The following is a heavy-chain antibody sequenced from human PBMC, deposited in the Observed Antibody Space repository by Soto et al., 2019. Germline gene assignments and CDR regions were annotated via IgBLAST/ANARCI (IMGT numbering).Heavy chain of an antibody. CDR1: GDSISSYY. J-gene: IGHJ4*02. CDR2: ITYSGSA. D-gene: IGHD6-19*01. Sequence: SETLSLTCTVSGDSISSYYWSWIRQPPGKGLDWIGHITYSGSANYNPSLKSRVTISIDTSKKQLSLKLTSVTAADTAVYYCTRGYDGYSSGWYSDYWGQGSLVTVSS. CDR3: TRGYDGYSSGWYSDY. V-gene: IGHV4-59*01.